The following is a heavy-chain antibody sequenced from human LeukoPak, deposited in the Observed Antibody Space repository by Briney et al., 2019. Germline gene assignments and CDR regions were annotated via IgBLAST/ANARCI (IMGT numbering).Heavy chain of an antibody. Sequence: PGESLKISCKGSGYSFTSYWIGWVRQMPGKGLEWMGIIYPGDSDTRYSPSFQGQVTISADKSISTAYLQWSSLKASDTAMYYCASNSGYAPGYYYYYGMDVWGQGTTVTVSS. CDR3: ASNSGYAPGYYYYYGMDV. CDR1: GYSFTSYW. D-gene: IGHD5-12*01. J-gene: IGHJ6*02. V-gene: IGHV5-51*01. CDR2: IYPGDSDT.